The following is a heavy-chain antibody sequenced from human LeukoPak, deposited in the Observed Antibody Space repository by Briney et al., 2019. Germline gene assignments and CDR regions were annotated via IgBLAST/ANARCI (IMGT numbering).Heavy chain of an antibody. CDR2: IRSDGSIT. CDR1: GFTFSGYW. CDR3: ARDGRSGNFDK. V-gene: IGHV3-74*01. Sequence: GGSLRLSCAASGFTFSGYWMHWVRQAPGKGLAWVSVIRSDGSITTYADSVKGRFTISSDTAKNTLYLQMNSLRAEDTAVYYCARDGRSGNFDKWGQGTLVSVSS. D-gene: IGHD1-26*01. J-gene: IGHJ4*02.